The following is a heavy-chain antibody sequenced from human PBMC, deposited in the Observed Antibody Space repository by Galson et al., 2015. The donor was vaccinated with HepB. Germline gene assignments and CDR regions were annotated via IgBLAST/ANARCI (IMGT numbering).Heavy chain of an antibody. CDR3: ARIEITHDFGDYGAGIYYNYHGMDV. V-gene: IGHV4-34*01. CDR2: INHSGST. D-gene: IGHD4-17*01. J-gene: IGHJ6*02. Sequence: LSLTCAVYGESFSDYFWSWIRQPPGKGLEWIGEINHSGSTKYNPSLKSRVTISVDTSKNQFSLKLRSVTAADTAVYYCARIEITHDFGDYGAGIYYNYHGMDVWGQGTTVTVSS. CDR1: GESFSDYF.